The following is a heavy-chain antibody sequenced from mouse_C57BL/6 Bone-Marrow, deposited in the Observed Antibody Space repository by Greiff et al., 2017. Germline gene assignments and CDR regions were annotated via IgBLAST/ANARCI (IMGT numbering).Heavy chain of an antibody. V-gene: IGHV1-64*01. D-gene: IGHD1-1*01. CDR3: ARGTLLWYFDV. CDR2: ISTSSGST. Sequence: QVQLQQPGAELVKPGASVKLSCKASGYTFTSYWMHWVKQRPGQGLEWIGMISTSSGSTNYHEKVKSQATLTVDKSSSTAYMQLSSLTSEDSAVYYCARGTLLWYFDVWGTGTTVTVSS. CDR1: GYTFTSYW. J-gene: IGHJ1*03.